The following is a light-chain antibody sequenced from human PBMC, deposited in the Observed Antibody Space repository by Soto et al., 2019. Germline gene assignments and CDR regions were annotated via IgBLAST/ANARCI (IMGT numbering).Light chain of an antibody. CDR2: EVI. CDR1: SSDIGSYNL. Sequence: QSALTQPASVSGSPGQSITISCTGTSSDIGSYNLVSWYQQHPSKAPKLIIYEVIKRPSGVSNRFSGSNSGNTASLTISGLRAEDEADYYCCSYAGDSTWVFGGGTKLTVL. CDR3: CSYAGDSTWV. J-gene: IGLJ3*02. V-gene: IGLV2-23*02.